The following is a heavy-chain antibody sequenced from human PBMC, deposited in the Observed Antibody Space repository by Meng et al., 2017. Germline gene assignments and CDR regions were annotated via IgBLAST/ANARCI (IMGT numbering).Heavy chain of an antibody. V-gene: IGHV3-30*18. Sequence: GLEWMAVISDYCCNEDYADSVKGRFTISRDNSKNTLYLQMNSLRAEDTAVYYCAKGNYDSSRQTHVDHWGQGILVTVSS. D-gene: IGHD3-22*01. J-gene: IGHJ5*02. CDR3: AKGNYDSSRQTHVDH. CDR2: ISDYCCNE.